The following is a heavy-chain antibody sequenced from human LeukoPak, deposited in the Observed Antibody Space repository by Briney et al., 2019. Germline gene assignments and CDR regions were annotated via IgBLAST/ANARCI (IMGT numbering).Heavy chain of an antibody. Sequence: GGSLRLSCAASGFTFSSYGMSWVRQAPGKGLEWVSAISGSGGSTYYADSVKGRFTISRDNSKNTLYLQMNSLRAEDTAVYYCANRGAGYDILTGYYPDAFDIWGQRTMVTVSS. CDR1: GFTFSSYG. D-gene: IGHD3-9*01. V-gene: IGHV3-23*01. CDR3: ANRGAGYDILTGYYPDAFDI. CDR2: ISGSGGST. J-gene: IGHJ3*02.